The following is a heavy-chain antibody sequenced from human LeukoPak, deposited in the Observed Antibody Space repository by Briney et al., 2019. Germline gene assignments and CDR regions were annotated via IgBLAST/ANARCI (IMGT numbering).Heavy chain of an antibody. V-gene: IGHV3-33*01. CDR2: IWFVGSNK. D-gene: IGHD6-19*01. J-gene: IGHJ4*02. Sequence: GSSLRLSCAASGFSFSTYGMHWVRQAPGKGLEWVAVIWFVGSNKYYADSVKGRFTISGDNSKNTLYLQMNSLRADDTAVYYCARASGCYDYWGRGTLVTVSS. CDR3: ARASGCYDY. CDR1: GFSFSTYG.